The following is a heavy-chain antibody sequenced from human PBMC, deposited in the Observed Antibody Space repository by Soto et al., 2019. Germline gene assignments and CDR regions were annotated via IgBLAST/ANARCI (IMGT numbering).Heavy chain of an antibody. CDR2: IKQDGSEK. Sequence: GGSLRLSCAASGFTFSSYWMSWVRQAPGKGLEWVANIKQDGSEKYYVDSVKGRFTISRDNAKNSLYLQMNSLRAEDTAVYYCARDLDPARSPFDYWGQGTLVTVS. CDR3: ARDLDPARSPFDY. V-gene: IGHV3-7*01. J-gene: IGHJ4*02. D-gene: IGHD1-26*01. CDR1: GFTFSSYW.